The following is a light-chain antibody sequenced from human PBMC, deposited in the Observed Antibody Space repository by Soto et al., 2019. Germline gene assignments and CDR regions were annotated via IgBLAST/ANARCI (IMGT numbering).Light chain of an antibody. V-gene: IGLV2-8*01. J-gene: IGLJ2*01. Sequence: QSALTQPPSASGSPGQSVTISCTGTSSDVGGYNFVSWYQQHPGKAPKLMIYEVTKRPSGVPDRFSGSKSGNTASLTVSGLQAEDEADYYCSSYAGSGKLVFGGGTKLTVL. CDR1: SSDVGGYNF. CDR3: SSYAGSGKLV. CDR2: EVT.